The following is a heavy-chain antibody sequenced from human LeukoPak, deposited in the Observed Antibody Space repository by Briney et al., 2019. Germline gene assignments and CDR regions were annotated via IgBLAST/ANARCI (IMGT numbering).Heavy chain of an antibody. CDR1: SLIQYRYW. Sequence: PGGSLRLSCAASSLIQYRYWAHWGRQAPGKGLMWVSRINPDGSSTNYADSVKGRFTISRDNAKSTLYLQMNSLRAEDTAVYYWASSALSPKCGVWGKGTTVTVSS. J-gene: IGHJ6*04. V-gene: IGHV3-74*01. D-gene: IGHD2-21*01. CDR2: INPDGSST. CDR3: ASSALSPKCGV.